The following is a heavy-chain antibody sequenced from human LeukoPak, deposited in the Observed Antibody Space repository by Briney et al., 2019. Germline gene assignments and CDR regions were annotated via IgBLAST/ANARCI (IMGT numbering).Heavy chain of an antibody. Sequence: GRSLRLSCAASGFTFSSYGMHWVRQAPGKGLEWVSIIYSGGSTYYADSVRGRFTISRDNSKNTLYLLMNSLRAEDTAVYYCARDTLYGSGYWGQGTLVTVSS. CDR3: ARDTLYGSGY. J-gene: IGHJ4*02. D-gene: IGHD3-10*01. V-gene: IGHV3-66*01. CDR1: GFTFSSYG. CDR2: IYSGGST.